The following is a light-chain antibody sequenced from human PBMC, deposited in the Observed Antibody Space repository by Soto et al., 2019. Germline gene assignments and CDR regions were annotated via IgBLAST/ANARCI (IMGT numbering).Light chain of an antibody. V-gene: IGKV3-20*01. J-gene: IGKJ1*01. CDR2: DAS. CDR3: QQYGGSPT. CDR1: QSVRSSY. Sequence: EIVLTQSPGTLSLSPGERATLSCRASQSVRSSYLAWYQQKPGQPPRLLIYDASNRATGVPDRFSGSGSGTDFTLAISRLEPEDFAVYYCQQYGGSPTFGLGTKVEMK.